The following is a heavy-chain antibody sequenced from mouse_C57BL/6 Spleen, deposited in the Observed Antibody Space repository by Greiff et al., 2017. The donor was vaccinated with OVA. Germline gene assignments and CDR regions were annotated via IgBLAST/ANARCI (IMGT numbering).Heavy chain of an antibody. Sequence: EVKLQESGPGLVKPSPSLSLSCSASGYSFTSCYFCNLNQQLRRNHLGFVGYIRYDGSNNYNPSLKNRISITRDTYKNQFFLKLNSVTTEDTATYYCARNFLFDLWGQGTTLTVSS. CDR1: GYSFTSCYF. CDR2: IRYDGSN. V-gene: IGHV3-6*01. J-gene: IGHJ2*01. CDR3: ARNFLFDL.